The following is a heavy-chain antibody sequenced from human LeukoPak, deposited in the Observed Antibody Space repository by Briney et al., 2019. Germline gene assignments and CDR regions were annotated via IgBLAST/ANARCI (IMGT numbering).Heavy chain of an antibody. D-gene: IGHD3-9*01. Sequence: ASVKVSYKASGDTFTSYAMHWVRQAPGQRLEWMGWINAVNGNTKYSQEFQGRVTITRDTSASTAYMELSSLRSEDTAVYYCARGSRPVYNLLTGKRYFDYWGQGTLLTVSS. CDR1: GDTFTSYA. V-gene: IGHV1-3*03. CDR2: INAVNGNT. J-gene: IGHJ4*02. CDR3: ARGSRPVYNLLTGKRYFDY.